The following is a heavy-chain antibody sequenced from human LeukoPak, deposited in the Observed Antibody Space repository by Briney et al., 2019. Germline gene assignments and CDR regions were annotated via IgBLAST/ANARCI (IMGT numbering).Heavy chain of an antibody. D-gene: IGHD6-19*01. J-gene: IGHJ4*02. Sequence: SQTLSLTCTVSGGSISSSSNNWGWIRQPPEKGLEWIGRIYTSGSTNYNPSLKSRVTMSVDTSKNQFSLKLSSVTAADTAVYYCARDHSQAVAFDYWGQGTLVTVSS. CDR2: IYTSGST. CDR3: ARDHSQAVAFDY. CDR1: GGSISSSSNN. V-gene: IGHV4-61*02.